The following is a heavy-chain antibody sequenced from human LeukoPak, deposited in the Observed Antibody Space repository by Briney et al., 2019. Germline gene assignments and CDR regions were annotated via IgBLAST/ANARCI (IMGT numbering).Heavy chain of an antibody. D-gene: IGHD3-22*01. V-gene: IGHV4-34*01. CDR1: GGSFSGYY. CDR2: INHSGST. J-gene: IGHJ4*02. CDR3: ARRVVDIRDIDY. Sequence: WETLSLTCAVYGGSFSGYYWSWIRQPTGKGLEWIGEINHSGSTNYNPSLKSRVTISVDTSKNQFSLKLSSVTAADTAVYYCARRVVDIRDIDYWGQGTLVTVSS.